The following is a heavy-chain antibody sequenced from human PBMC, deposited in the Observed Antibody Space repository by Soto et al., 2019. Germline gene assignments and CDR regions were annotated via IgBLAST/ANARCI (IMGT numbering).Heavy chain of an antibody. CDR2: IYSGGST. Sequence: LRLSCAASGFTVSSNYMSWVRQAPGKGLEWVSVIYSGGSTYYADSVKGRFTISRDNSKNTLYLQMNSLRAEDTAVYYCASSTRSPTAFDIWGQGTMVTVSS. CDR1: GFTVSSNY. J-gene: IGHJ3*02. CDR3: ASSTRSPTAFDI. V-gene: IGHV3-53*01.